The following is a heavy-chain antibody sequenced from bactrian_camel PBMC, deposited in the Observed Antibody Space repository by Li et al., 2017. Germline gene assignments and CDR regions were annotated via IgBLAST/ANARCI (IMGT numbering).Heavy chain of an antibody. CDR1: GATYSNYC. CDR3: AAETMGWGFAY. D-gene: IGHD5*01. V-gene: IGHV3S53*01. CDR2: IDNHDTA. Sequence: HVQLVESGGGSVQAGGSLRLSCAASGATYSNYCMAWFRQAPGKQREGVAAIDNHDTAEYADSVKGRFIISNDIANNVAYLEMNSLKPEDTGIYYCAAETMGWGFAYWGQGTQVT. J-gene: IGHJ6*01.